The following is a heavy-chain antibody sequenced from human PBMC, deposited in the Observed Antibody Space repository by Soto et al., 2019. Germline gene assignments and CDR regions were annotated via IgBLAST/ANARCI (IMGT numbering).Heavy chain of an antibody. Sequence: GGSLRLSCAASGFTFSSYGMHWVRQAPGKGLEWVAVISYDGSNKYYADSVKGRFTISRDNSKNTLYLQMNSLRAEDTAVYYCAKVETQWLVQGWFDPWGQGTLVTVSS. V-gene: IGHV3-30*18. CDR3: AKVETQWLVQGWFDP. CDR1: GFTFSSYG. D-gene: IGHD6-19*01. J-gene: IGHJ5*02. CDR2: ISYDGSNK.